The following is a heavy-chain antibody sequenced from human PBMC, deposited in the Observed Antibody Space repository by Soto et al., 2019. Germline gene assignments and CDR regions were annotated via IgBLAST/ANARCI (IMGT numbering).Heavy chain of an antibody. CDR2: ISYDGSNQ. V-gene: IGHV3-30-3*01. Sequence: QVQLVESGGGVVQPGRSLRLSCSASGFTFSDFEMYWVRQAPGKGLDWVPFISYDGSNQYYAGFVKGRFTVSRDNSKNTLFWLMNSLRPEDTAVYFCARRTGTAPRFDYWGQGTLVTVSS. D-gene: IGHD1-7*01. J-gene: IGHJ4*02. CDR1: GFTFSDFE. CDR3: ARRTGTAPRFDY.